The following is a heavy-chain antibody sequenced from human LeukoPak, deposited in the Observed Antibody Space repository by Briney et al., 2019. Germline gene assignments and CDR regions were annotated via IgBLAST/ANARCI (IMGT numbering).Heavy chain of an antibody. D-gene: IGHD5-24*01. CDR2: ISGSGGTS. CDR1: GFTFNSYA. V-gene: IGHV3-23*01. J-gene: IGHJ4*02. CDR3: TSHGYFAGARMAFFHY. Sequence: GGSLRLSCAASGFTFNSYAMNWVRQAPGKGLEWVSAISGSGGTSYYTDSVKGRFTISRDNSKNTLSLQMNSLRAEDTAVYYCTSHGYFAGARMAFFHYWGQGTLVTVSS.